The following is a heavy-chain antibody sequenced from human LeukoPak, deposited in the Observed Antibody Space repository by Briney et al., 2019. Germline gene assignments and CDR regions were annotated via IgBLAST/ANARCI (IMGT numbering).Heavy chain of an antibody. CDR3: AKDQYTYGLGSYTFDS. CDR2: IRYDVSSK. V-gene: IGHV3-33*03. Sequence: GGSLRLSCAASGLTFSSYDMHWVRQAPGKGLEWVAVIRYDVSSKCYSESVKGRFTISRDNSKNTLYLQMNSLRADDTALYYCAKDQYTYGLGSYTFDSWGQGTLVTVSS. J-gene: IGHJ4*02. D-gene: IGHD5-18*01. CDR1: GLTFSSYD.